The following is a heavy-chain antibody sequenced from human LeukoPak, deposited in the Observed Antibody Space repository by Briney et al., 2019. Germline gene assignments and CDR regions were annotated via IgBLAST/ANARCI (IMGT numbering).Heavy chain of an antibody. CDR2: IYYSGST. Sequence: SETLSLTCTVSGGSISSGDYYWSWIRQPPGKGLEWIGYIYYSGSTYYNPSLKSRVTISVDTSKIQFSLKLSSVTAADTAVYYCARGPPSGFGGLSFWFDPWGQGTLVTVSS. D-gene: IGHD3-10*01. CDR3: ARGPPSGFGGLSFWFDP. J-gene: IGHJ5*02. CDR1: GGSISSGDYY. V-gene: IGHV4-30-4*01.